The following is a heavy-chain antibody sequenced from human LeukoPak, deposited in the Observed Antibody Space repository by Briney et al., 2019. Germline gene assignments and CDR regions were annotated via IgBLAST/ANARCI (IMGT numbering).Heavy chain of an antibody. CDR3: AKDSVAPRPGWFDP. CDR2: IRYDGRDK. D-gene: IGHD6-6*01. J-gene: IGHJ5*02. V-gene: IGHV3-30*02. Sequence: GGTLRLSCAASRFTFNSFGMHWLRQAPGMELEWVAYIRYDGRDKQHMDSVKGPFTISRDNAKNTMYLKMHSLNGEDTSIYYGAKDSVAPRPGWFDPWGQGTLVTVSS. CDR1: RFTFNSFG.